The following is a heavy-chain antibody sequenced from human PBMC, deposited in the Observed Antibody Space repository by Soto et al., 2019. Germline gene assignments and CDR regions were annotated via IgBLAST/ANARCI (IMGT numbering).Heavy chain of an antibody. CDR3: ARHHKGVKLRYFPY. V-gene: IGHV4-39*01. CDR1: GGSISSGGYY. Sequence: PAETLSLTCTVSGGSISSGGYYWSWIRQHPGKGREWIGYICYSGSTYDNPSLKSRVTISVDTSKNQFSLKLSPVTAADTAVYYCARHHKGVKLRYFPYWGQGTLVTVSS. J-gene: IGHJ4*02. D-gene: IGHD1-1*01. CDR2: ICYSGST.